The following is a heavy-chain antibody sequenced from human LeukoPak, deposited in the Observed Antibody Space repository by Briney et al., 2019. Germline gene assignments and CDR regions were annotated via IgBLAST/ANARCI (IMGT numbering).Heavy chain of an antibody. CDR3: ATGRAYSSVDY. Sequence: PSETLSLTCTVSGGSISSSSYYWSWIRQPPGKGLEWIGCIYYTGSTNYNPSLKSRVTISVDTSKNQFSLKLSSVTAADTAVYYCATGRAYSSVDYWGQGTLVSVSS. D-gene: IGHD6-19*01. CDR2: IYYTGST. J-gene: IGHJ4*02. V-gene: IGHV4-61*01. CDR1: GGSISSSSYY.